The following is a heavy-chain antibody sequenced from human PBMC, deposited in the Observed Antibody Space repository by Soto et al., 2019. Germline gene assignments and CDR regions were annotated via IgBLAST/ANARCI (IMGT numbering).Heavy chain of an antibody. CDR3: ARHRVPSVYDPIPGCFDS. J-gene: IGHJ4*02. CDR2: MSYSGST. CDR1: GGSIISSSSY. V-gene: IGHV4-39*01. Sequence: SETLSLTCTVSGGSIISSSSYWGWIRQPPGKGLEWIGSMSYSGSTYNNPSLKSRVTLSVDTSQSRISLKLTSVTAADTAVYYCARHRVPSVYDPIPGCFDSWGQGILVTVSS. D-gene: IGHD5-12*01.